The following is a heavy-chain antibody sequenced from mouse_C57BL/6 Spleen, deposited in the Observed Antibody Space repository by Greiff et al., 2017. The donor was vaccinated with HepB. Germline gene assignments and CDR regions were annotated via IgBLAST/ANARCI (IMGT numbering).Heavy chain of an antibody. J-gene: IGHJ2*01. CDR1: GYTFTSYW. Sequence: QVQLQQPGAELVMPGASVKLSCKASGYTFTSYWMHWVKQRPGQGLEWIGEIDPSDSYTNYNQKFKGKSTLTVDKSSSTAYMQLSSLTSEDSAVYYCARGGSEYFDYWGQGTTLTVSS. CDR3: ARGGSEYFDY. V-gene: IGHV1-69*01. CDR2: IDPSDSYT.